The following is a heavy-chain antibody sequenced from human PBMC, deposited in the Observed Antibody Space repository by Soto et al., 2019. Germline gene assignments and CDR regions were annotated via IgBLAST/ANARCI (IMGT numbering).Heavy chain of an antibody. J-gene: IGHJ4*02. D-gene: IGHD3-10*01. Sequence: QVQLQQWGAGLLKPSETLSLTSAVYGGSFSGYYWSWIRQPPGKGLEWIGEINHSGSTIYNPSLESRVNKSVDTSKNKFSLKFSSVTAADTAVYYCSRVQWFGMDGRYWGQGTLVTVSS. CDR3: SRVQWFGMDGRY. CDR2: INHSGST. CDR1: GGSFSGYY. V-gene: IGHV4-34*02.